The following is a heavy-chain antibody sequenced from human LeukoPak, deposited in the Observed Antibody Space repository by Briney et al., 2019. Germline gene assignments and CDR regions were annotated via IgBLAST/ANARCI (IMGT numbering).Heavy chain of an antibody. V-gene: IGHV1-46*01. D-gene: IGHD6-19*01. CDR2: INPSGGST. J-gene: IGHJ4*02. Sequence: ASVKVSCKASGYTFTSYYMHWVRQAPGQGLEWMGIINPSGGSTSYAQKFQGRATMTRDTSTSTVYMELSSLRSEDTAVYYCAPTHGNGWYYFDYWGQGTLVTVSS. CDR1: GYTFTSYY. CDR3: APTHGNGWYYFDY.